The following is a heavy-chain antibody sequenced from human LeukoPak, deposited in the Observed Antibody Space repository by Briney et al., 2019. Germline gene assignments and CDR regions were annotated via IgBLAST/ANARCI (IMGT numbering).Heavy chain of an antibody. Sequence: GGSLRLSCAASGFNVNVYSIHWVRQAPGKGLEWITVVSYDGNYEYYADFVKGRFTVSRDYSKNTVFLQMNSLRAEDTAVYYFARDLTGFNYGPFDYWGQGTLVTVSS. CDR2: VSYDGNYE. J-gene: IGHJ4*02. CDR3: ARDLTGFNYGPFDY. D-gene: IGHD5-18*01. CDR1: GFNVNVYS. V-gene: IGHV3-30*03.